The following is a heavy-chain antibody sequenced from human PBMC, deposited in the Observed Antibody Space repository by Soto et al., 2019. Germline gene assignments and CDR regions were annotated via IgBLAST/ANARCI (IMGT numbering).Heavy chain of an antibody. CDR3: ARESEDLTSNFDY. CDR1: GLTFTRYS. Sequence: GGSLRLPCAASGLTFTRYSMNWVRQASGKGLEWVSSISSTTNYIYYGDSMKGRFTISRDNAKNSLYLEMNSLRAENTAVYYCARESEDLTSNFDYWGQGTLVTVSS. V-gene: IGHV3-21*06. CDR2: ISSTTNYI. J-gene: IGHJ4*02.